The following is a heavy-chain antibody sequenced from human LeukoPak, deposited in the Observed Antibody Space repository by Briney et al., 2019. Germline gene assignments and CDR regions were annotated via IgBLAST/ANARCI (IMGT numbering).Heavy chain of an antibody. V-gene: IGHV3-48*03. CDR2: ISSSGSTI. D-gene: IGHD1-26*01. Sequence: GGSLRLSCAASGFTFSSYEMNWVRQAPGKGLEWVSYISSSGSTIYYADSVKGRFTISRDNARNSLYLQMNSLRAEDTAVYYCARVDVGATSDYWGQGTLVTVSS. CDR3: ARVDVGATSDY. J-gene: IGHJ4*02. CDR1: GFTFSSYE.